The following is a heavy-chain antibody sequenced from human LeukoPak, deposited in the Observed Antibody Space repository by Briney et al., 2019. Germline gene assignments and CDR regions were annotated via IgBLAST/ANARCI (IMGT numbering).Heavy chain of an antibody. CDR3: AKSPPMITIFGVVIPPYFDY. V-gene: IGHV3-21*01. Sequence: GGSLRLSCAASGFTFSSYSMNWVRQAPGKGLEWVSSISSSSSYIYYADSVKGRFTISRDNAKNSLYLQMNSLRAEDTAVYYCAKSPPMITIFGVVIPPYFDYWGQGTLVTVSS. J-gene: IGHJ4*02. CDR1: GFTFSSYS. D-gene: IGHD3-3*01. CDR2: ISSSSSYI.